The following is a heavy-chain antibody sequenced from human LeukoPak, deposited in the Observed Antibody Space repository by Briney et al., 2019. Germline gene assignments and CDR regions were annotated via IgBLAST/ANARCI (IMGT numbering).Heavy chain of an antibody. J-gene: IGHJ5*02. D-gene: IGHD2-2*01. CDR1: GFPFSDYY. CDR3: TRTVYSTTWERWFDP. CDR2: IKEGGSEN. V-gene: IGHV3-7*01. Sequence: GGSLRLSCAASGFPFSDYYMSWIRQAPGKGLEWVANIKEGGSENYYVDSVKDRFTISRDDAKNSLYLQMNSLRADDTAVYYCTRTVYSTTWERWFDPWGQGTLVTVSS.